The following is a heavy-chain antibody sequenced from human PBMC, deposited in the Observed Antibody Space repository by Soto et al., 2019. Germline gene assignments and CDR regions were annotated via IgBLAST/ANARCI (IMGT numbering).Heavy chain of an antibody. D-gene: IGHD5-18*01. V-gene: IGHV1-3*01. CDR2: INAGNGNT. Sequence: ASVKVSCKASGYTFTSYAMHWVRQAPGQRLEWMGWINAGNGNTKYSQKFQGRVTITRDTSASTAYMELSSLRSEDTAVYYCARVSMVDTAMVRNCWFAPWGQGTLVTVPS. CDR1: GYTFTSYA. J-gene: IGHJ5*02. CDR3: ARVSMVDTAMVRNCWFAP.